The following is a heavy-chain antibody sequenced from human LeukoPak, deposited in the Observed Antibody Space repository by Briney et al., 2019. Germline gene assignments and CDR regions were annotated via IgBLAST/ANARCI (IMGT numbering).Heavy chain of an antibody. D-gene: IGHD4-11*01. Sequence: GGSLRLSCAASGFTFSSYGMHWVRQAPDKGLEWVAVVSYDGSNKYYADSVKGRFTVSRDNSKNTLYLQMNSLRAEDTAVYYCAKDTYPLQALDYWGQGTLVTVSS. J-gene: IGHJ4*02. V-gene: IGHV3-30*19. CDR2: VSYDGSNK. CDR1: GFTFSSYG. CDR3: AKDTYPLQALDY.